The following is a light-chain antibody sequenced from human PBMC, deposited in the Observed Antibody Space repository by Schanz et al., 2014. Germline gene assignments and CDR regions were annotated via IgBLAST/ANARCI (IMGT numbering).Light chain of an antibody. CDR3: QQYDNLPLT. CDR1: QDISNS. V-gene: IGKV1-33*01. CDR2: DAS. Sequence: DIQMTQSPSSLSASVGDRVTITCQASQDISNSVSWYQLKPGLAPKLLIYDASTLEVGVPSRFSGSESGTGFTFTVNSLQAEDVATYYCQQYDNLPLTFGGGTKVEIK. J-gene: IGKJ4*01.